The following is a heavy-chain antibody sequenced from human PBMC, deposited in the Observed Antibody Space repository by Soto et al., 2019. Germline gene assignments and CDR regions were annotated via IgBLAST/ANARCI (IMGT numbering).Heavy chain of an antibody. J-gene: IGHJ5*02. Sequence: ASVKVSCKASGYTFTICGITSVRQAPGQGLEWMGWIRAYNGNTNYAQKLQGRVTMTTDTSASTAYMELSSLRSEDTAVYYCARHIVSGIKHIVVVTARFDPWGQGTLVTVSS. CDR2: IRAYNGNT. CDR1: GYTFTICG. CDR3: ARHIVSGIKHIVVVTARFDP. D-gene: IGHD2-21*02. V-gene: IGHV1-18*01.